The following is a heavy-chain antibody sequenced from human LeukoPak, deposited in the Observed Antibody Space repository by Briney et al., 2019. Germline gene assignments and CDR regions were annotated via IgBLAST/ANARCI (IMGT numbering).Heavy chain of an antibody. D-gene: IGHD2-21*02. J-gene: IGHJ4*02. V-gene: IGHV4-34*01. CDR1: GGSFSGYY. CDR2: INHSGST. Sequence: PSETLSLTCAVYGGSFSGYYWSWIRQPPGKGLEWIGEINHSGSTNYNPSLKSRVTISVDTSKNQFSLKLSSVTAADTAVYYCARGVWAYCGGDCYPDYWGQGTLVTVSS. CDR3: ARGVWAYCGGDCYPDY.